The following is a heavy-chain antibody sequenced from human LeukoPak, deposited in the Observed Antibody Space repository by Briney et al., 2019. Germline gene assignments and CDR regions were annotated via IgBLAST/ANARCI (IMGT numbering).Heavy chain of an antibody. CDR1: GDSINTYY. D-gene: IGHD5-12*01. Sequence: SETLSLTCTVSGDSINTYYWSWIRQPPGKGLEWIGEINHSGSTNYNPSLESRVTISVDTSKNQFSLKLSSVTAADTAVYYCARRRYGGYLFDYWGQGTLVTVSS. V-gene: IGHV4-34*01. J-gene: IGHJ4*02. CDR2: INHSGST. CDR3: ARRRYGGYLFDY.